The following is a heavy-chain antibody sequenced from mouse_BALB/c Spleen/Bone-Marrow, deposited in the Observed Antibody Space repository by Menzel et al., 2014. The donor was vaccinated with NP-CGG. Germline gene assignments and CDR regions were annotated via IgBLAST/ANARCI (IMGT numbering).Heavy chain of an antibody. J-gene: IGHJ3*01. D-gene: IGHD2-4*01. Sequence: EVQLQQSGTVLARPGASVKMSCKASGYTFTSYWMHWVKQRPGQGLEWIGAIYPGNSDTSYNQKFKGKAKLTAATSTSTAYMELSSLTNEDSAVYYCTRAMITRAWFAYWGQGTLVTVSA. CDR1: GYTFTSYW. CDR2: IYPGNSDT. CDR3: TRAMITRAWFAY. V-gene: IGHV1-5*01.